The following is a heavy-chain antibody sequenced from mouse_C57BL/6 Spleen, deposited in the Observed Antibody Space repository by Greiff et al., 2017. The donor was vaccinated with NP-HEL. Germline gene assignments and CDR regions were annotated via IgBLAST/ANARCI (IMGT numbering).Heavy chain of an antibody. CDR1: GYSFTGYY. CDR3: ARGDYYGSTQFAY. D-gene: IGHD1-1*01. Sequence: EVQLQQSGPELVKPGASVKISCKASGYSFTGYYMNWVKQSPEKSLEWIGEINPSTGGTTYNQKFKAKATLTVDKSSSTAYMQLKSLTSEDSAVYYCARGDYYGSTQFAYWGKGTLVTVSA. J-gene: IGHJ3*01. CDR2: INPSTGGT. V-gene: IGHV1-42*01.